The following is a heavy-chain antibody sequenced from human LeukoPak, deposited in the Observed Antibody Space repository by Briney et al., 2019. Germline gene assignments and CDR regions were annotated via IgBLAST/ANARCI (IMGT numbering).Heavy chain of an antibody. V-gene: IGHV3-53*01. CDR2: LYNDGNT. D-gene: IGHD1-14*01. CDR3: ARGVEPLASNTLAY. Sequence: GGSLRLSCAASGFTVITNEMTWVRQAPGKGLEWVAVLYNDGNTKYADSVQGRFTISTDNSEKTPYLDINNLSPDDTAVYYCARGVEPLASNTLAYWGQGTLVTASS. CDR1: GFTVITNE. J-gene: IGHJ4*02.